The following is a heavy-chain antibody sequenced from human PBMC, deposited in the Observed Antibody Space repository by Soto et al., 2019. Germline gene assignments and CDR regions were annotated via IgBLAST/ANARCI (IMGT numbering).Heavy chain of an antibody. J-gene: IGHJ4*02. CDR2: ISGSGVNT. Sequence: EASLRLSCAASGFTFSSYAMSWVRQAPGKGLEWVSTISGSGVNTYYADSVKGRFTISRDNSKNTLYLQMNSLRAEDTAMYYCVRPGVAAAPDDYWGQGTLVTVSS. V-gene: IGHV3-23*01. D-gene: IGHD6-13*01. CDR3: VRPGVAAAPDDY. CDR1: GFTFSSYA.